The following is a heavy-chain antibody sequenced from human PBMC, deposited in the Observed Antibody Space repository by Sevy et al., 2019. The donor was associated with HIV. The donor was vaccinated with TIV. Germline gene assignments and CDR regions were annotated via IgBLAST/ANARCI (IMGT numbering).Heavy chain of an antibody. CDR1: GGSISSSSYY. Sequence: SETLSLTCSVSGGSISSSSYYWGWIHQPPGKGLEWIGSIYYSRSTYYNPSLKSRVTISVDTSKSQFSLKLSSVTAADTAVYYCARLKGGTVTTPFFDYWGQGTLVTVSS. D-gene: IGHD4-17*01. CDR2: IYYSRST. J-gene: IGHJ4*02. CDR3: ARLKGGTVTTPFFDY. V-gene: IGHV4-39*01.